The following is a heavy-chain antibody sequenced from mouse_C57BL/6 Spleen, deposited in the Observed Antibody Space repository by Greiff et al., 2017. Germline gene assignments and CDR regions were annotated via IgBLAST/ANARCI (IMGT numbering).Heavy chain of an antibody. CDR2: MYPGNSDT. D-gene: IGHD1-1*01. CDR1: GYTFTSYW. J-gene: IGHJ4*01. V-gene: IGHV1-5*01. Sequence: EVQLQQSGTVLARPGASVKMSCKTSGYTFTSYWMHWVKQRPGQGLEWIGAMYPGNSDTSYNQKFKGKAKLTAVTSASTAYMELSSLTNEDSAVYYCTSGDYGSSYGAMDHWAQVTSVTVSS. CDR3: TSGDYGSSYGAMDH.